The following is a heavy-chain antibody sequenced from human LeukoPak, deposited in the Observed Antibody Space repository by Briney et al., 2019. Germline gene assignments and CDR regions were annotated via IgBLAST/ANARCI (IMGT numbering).Heavy chain of an antibody. CDR2: IHSSGTT. CDR1: GGSISSDNYY. J-gene: IGHJ6*03. D-gene: IGHD6-13*01. Sequence: SETLSLTCTVSGGSISSDNYYWGWIRQPPGKGLEWIGSIHSSGTTDDNPSLKSRVTMSVDPSKKQVSLQLSSVTAADTAVYYCARDLRGYTSSWRDQYYHYMDVWGKGTTVTVSS. CDR3: ARDLRGYTSSWRDQYYHYMDV. V-gene: IGHV4-39*07.